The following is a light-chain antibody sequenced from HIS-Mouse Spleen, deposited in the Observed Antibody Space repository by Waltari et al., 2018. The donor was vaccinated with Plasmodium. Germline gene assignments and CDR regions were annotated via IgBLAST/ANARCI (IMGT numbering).Light chain of an antibody. J-gene: IGLJ3*02. CDR3: CSYASSSTFVV. CDR1: SSHVGSSNL. V-gene: IGLV2-23*03. Sequence: SDLHQPPSVSRSPGQSITISCLGTSSHVGSSNLVSWYQQHPGKAPKLMIYAGSKRPSGVANRFSGSKSCNTAALTISGLPAEDEADYYCCSYASSSTFVVFGGGTKLTVL. CDR2: AGS.